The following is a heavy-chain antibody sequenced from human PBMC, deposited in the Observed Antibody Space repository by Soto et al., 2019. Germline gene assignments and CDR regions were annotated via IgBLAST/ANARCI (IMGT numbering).Heavy chain of an antibody. V-gene: IGHV3-23*01. Sequence: EVQLLESGGGLVQPGGSLRLSCAASGFTFSSYAMSWVRQAPGKGLEWVSAISGSGGSTYYADSVKGRFTISRDNSKNTLYLQMNSLRAEDTAVYYCAKGGYCSSTSCPYYYYMDVWGKGTTVTVSS. CDR2: ISGSGGST. D-gene: IGHD2-2*01. CDR1: GFTFSSYA. CDR3: AKGGYCSSTSCPYYYYMDV. J-gene: IGHJ6*03.